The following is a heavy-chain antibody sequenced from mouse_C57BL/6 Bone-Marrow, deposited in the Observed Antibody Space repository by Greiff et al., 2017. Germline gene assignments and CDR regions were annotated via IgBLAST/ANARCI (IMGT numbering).Heavy chain of an antibody. J-gene: IGHJ4*01. CDR2: IWSDGST. CDR1: GFSLTSYG. D-gene: IGHD2-5*01. CDR3: ARHVSNQGAMDY. Sequence: VKLLESVPGLVAPSPSLSITCTVSGFSLTSYGVHWVRQPPGQGLEWLVVIWSDGSTTYNSALKSRLSISKDNSKSQVFLTMNSLQTDDTAMYYSARHVSNQGAMDYWGQGTSVTVSS. V-gene: IGHV2-6-1*01.